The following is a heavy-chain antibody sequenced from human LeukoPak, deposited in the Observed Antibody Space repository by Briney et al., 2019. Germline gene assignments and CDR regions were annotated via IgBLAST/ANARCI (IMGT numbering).Heavy chain of an antibody. V-gene: IGHV4-38-2*02. CDR3: ARARGKGVFDY. Sequence: PSETLSLTCTVSGYSISSGYYWGWIRQPPGKGLEWIGSIYHSGSTYYNPSLKSRVTISVDTSKNQFSLKLNSVTAADTAVYYCARARGKGVFDYWGQGTLVTVSS. CDR1: GYSISSGYY. J-gene: IGHJ4*02. CDR2: IYHSGST.